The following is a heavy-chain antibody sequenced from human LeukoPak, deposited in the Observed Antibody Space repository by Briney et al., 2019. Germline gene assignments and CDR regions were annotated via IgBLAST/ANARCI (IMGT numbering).Heavy chain of an antibody. CDR1: GGSIGGHY. V-gene: IGHV4-59*11. CDR3: ARGGYSGYDLDS. J-gene: IGHJ4*02. CDR2: IYYNGNS. Sequence: SETLSLICTVSGGSIGGHYWTWIRQTPGKGLEWIGYIYYNGNSDYNPSLKSRVTISIDTSKNEFSLKLSFVTAADTAVYFCARGGYSGYDLDSWGQGTLVTVSS. D-gene: IGHD5-12*01.